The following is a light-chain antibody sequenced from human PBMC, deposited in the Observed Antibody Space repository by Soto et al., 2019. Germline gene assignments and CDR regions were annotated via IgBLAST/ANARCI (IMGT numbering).Light chain of an antibody. CDR3: SSYAGSNSVL. Sequence: QSALTQPPSASGSPGQSVTISCTGTSSDVGGYNYVSWYQHHPGKAPKLMIYDVSKWPSGVPDRFSGSKSGNTASLTVSGLQAEDEADYYCSSYAGSNSVLFGGGTKLTVL. CDR2: DVS. V-gene: IGLV2-8*01. CDR1: SSDVGGYNY. J-gene: IGLJ2*01.